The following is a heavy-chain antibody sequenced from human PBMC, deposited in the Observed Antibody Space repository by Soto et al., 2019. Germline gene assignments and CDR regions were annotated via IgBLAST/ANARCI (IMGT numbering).Heavy chain of an antibody. D-gene: IGHD3-10*01. J-gene: IGHJ4*02. Sequence: QVQLQESGPGLVKPSQTLSLTCTVSGGSISSGGYYWSWIRQHPGKGMEWIGYIYYSGSTYYNPYLKRLVTIAGDTSKNRIAKKTSSVTAADTAVYYCARDGSSGMGRTCDYWGQGTLVTVSS. CDR1: GGSISSGGYY. CDR2: IYYSGST. CDR3: ARDGSSGMGRTCDY. V-gene: IGHV4-31*01.